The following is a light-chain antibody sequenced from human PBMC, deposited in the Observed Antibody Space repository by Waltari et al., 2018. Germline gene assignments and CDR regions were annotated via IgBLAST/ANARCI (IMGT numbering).Light chain of an antibody. CDR3: GSYTSSTTLA. V-gene: IGLV2-14*03. J-gene: IGLJ1*01. CDR2: DVS. Sequence: QSALTQPASVSGSTGQSITISCTGTSSDVGGYDYVSWYQKHPGKAPKLMLYDVSNRPSEVSHRFSGSKSGNTASLTISGLQADDEAEYYCGSYTSSTTLAFGTGTKVTVL. CDR1: SSDVGGYDY.